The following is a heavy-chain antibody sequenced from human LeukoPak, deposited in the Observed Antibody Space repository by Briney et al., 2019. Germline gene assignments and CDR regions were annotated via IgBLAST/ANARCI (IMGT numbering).Heavy chain of an antibody. V-gene: IGHV3-30*18. Sequence: GRSLRLSCAASGFTVSSYGMHWVRQAQGKGLEWAAVISHSGRDEYAESVKGRFTISRDNSKNTVYLQMNSLRAEDTAIYYCAKDNYDGVRYLDWFADYWGQGTLVTVSA. CDR2: ISHSGRDE. J-gene: IGHJ4*02. CDR3: AKDNYDGVRYLDWFADY. CDR1: GFTVSSYG. D-gene: IGHD3-9*01.